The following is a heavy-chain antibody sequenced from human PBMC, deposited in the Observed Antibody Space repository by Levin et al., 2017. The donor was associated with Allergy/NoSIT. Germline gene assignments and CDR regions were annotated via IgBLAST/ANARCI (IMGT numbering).Heavy chain of an antibody. CDR1: GGSISSGGYY. CDR2: TYYSGST. D-gene: IGHD3-22*01. Sequence: SETLSLTCTVSGGSISSGGYYWSRIRQHPGKGLEWIGYTYYSGSTYYNPSLKSRVTISVDTSKNQFSLKLSSVTAADTAVYYCARGAPGHSSGHYQPLDYWGQGTLVTVSS. J-gene: IGHJ4*02. V-gene: IGHV4-31*03. CDR3: ARGAPGHSSGHYQPLDY.